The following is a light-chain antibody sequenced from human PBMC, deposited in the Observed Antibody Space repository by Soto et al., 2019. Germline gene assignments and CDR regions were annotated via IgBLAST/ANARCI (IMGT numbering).Light chain of an antibody. CDR1: RGFRNS. V-gene: IGKV1-9*01. J-gene: IGKJ1*01. CDR3: QQLNSYPRT. Sequence: IQKTLSPSSLSATVRDSVSLNCRASRGFRNSLAWYQQKVGKAPKLLIYDASTLERGVPSRFSGRGSGTEFTLTISSLQPEDFATYYCQQLNSYPRTFAQGTKVDIK. CDR2: DAS.